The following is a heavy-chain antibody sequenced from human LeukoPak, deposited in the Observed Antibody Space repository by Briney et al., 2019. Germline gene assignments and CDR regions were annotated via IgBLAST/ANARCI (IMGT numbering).Heavy chain of an antibody. CDR3: ERPLQRGSWTQRALDY. J-gene: IGHJ4*02. CDR2: MNPNSGNA. Sequence: VASVKVSCTASGYTFTSYDISWVRQATGQGLEWMGWMNPNSGNAGYAQRFQGRVTMTRNNSISTAYMELTSLRSEDTAVYYCERPLQRGSWTQRALDYWGQGTLVTVSS. D-gene: IGHD3-10*01. CDR1: GYTFTSYD. V-gene: IGHV1-8*01.